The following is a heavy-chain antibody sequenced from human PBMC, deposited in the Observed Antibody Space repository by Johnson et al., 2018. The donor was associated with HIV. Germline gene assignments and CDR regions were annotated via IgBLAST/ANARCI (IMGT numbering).Heavy chain of an antibody. CDR3: ARGNMAAFDI. CDR1: GFTFDDYG. V-gene: IGHV3-20*04. D-gene: IGHD4-11*01. CDR2: INCNGGAT. J-gene: IGHJ3*02. Sequence: EMQLVESGGGVARPGGSLRLSCAASGFTFDDYGMRWVRQAPGKGLEWVSGINCNGGATAYADSGKGRFTISRDNAKTSLYLQMNSLRAEDTAVYYCARGNMAAFDIWGQGTMVTVSS.